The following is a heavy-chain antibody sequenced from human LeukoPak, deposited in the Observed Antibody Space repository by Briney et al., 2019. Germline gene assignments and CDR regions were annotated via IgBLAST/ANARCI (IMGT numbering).Heavy chain of an antibody. D-gene: IGHD2-2*01. Sequence: SETLSLTCTVSAYSISSGYYWGWIRQPPGKGLEWIGSIYHSGSTYYNPSLESRVTISVDTSKNQFSLKLSSVTAADTAVYYCARAILEYQHPSYVDYWGQGTLVTVSS. CDR3: ARAILEYQHPSYVDY. V-gene: IGHV4-38-2*02. CDR1: AYSISSGYY. J-gene: IGHJ4*02. CDR2: IYHSGST.